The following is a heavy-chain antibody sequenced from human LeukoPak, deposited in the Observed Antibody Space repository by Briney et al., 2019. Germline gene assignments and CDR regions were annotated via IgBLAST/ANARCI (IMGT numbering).Heavy chain of an antibody. CDR1: GGSISSSRYY. J-gene: IGHJ4*02. CDR3: VSGAVTTHDY. D-gene: IGHD1/OR15-1a*01. CDR2: IYYTGST. Sequence: PSETLSLTCTVSGGSISSSRYYWGYIRQPPGKGLEWLGSIYYTGSTYYNPSLKSRVTVSVDTSKNQFSLKLNSVTAADTAVYYCVSGAVTTHDYWGQGTLVTVSS. V-gene: IGHV4-39*01.